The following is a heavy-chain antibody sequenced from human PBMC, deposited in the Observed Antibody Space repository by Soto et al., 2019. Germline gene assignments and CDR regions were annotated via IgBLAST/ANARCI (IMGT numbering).Heavy chain of an antibody. CDR2: INPILSMS. V-gene: IGHV1-69*02. D-gene: IGHD3-10*01. CDR3: ATSYGSGYRAFDY. J-gene: IGHJ4*02. Sequence: QVQLVQSGAEVKKPGSSVKVSCKASGDTFSFYTINWVRQAPGLGLEWMGRINPILSMSNYAQKFQGRVTITADKFTSTAYMELSSLRSEDTAMYYCATSYGSGYRAFDYWGLGALVTVSS. CDR1: GDTFSFYT.